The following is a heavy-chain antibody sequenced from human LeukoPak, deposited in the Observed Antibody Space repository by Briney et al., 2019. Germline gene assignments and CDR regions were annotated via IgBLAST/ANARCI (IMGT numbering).Heavy chain of an antibody. CDR2: IYYGGST. V-gene: IGHV4-59*01. Sequence: SETLSLTCTVSGGSMTNYYWTWIRQPPGKGLEWIGYIYYGGSTHYNPSLKSRVTISVDTSKSQFSLELSSVTAADTAVYYCARPNSYYVGNNVFDIWGQGTMVTVSS. CDR1: GGSMTNYY. J-gene: IGHJ3*02. CDR3: ARPNSYYVGNNVFDI. D-gene: IGHD4-11*01.